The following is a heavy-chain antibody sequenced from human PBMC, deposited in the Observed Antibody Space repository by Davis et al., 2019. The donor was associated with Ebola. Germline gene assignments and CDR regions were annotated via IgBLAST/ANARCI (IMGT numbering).Heavy chain of an antibody. D-gene: IGHD2-21*01. V-gene: IGHV3-23*01. J-gene: IGHJ4*02. Sequence: PGGSLRLSCAASGFTFSSYAMSWVRQAPGKGLEWVSGIRASGGGTYYADSVKGRFTISRDNSKNTLFLQMNSLRAEDTAVYYCAKNGGESLYQFDYWGQGTLVAVSS. CDR2: IRASGGGT. CDR1: GFTFSSYA. CDR3: AKNGGESLYQFDY.